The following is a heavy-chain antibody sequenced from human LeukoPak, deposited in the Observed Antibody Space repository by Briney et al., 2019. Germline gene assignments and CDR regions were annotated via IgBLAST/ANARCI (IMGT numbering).Heavy chain of an antibody. J-gene: IGHJ3*02. Sequence: ASVKVSCKASGYTFTGYYMHWVRQAPGQGLEWMGWINPNSGGTNYAQKFQGRVTMTRDTPISTAYMELSRLRSDDTAVYYCARQTGWLQSSYDAFDIWGQGTMVTVSS. D-gene: IGHD5-24*01. CDR3: ARQTGWLQSSYDAFDI. V-gene: IGHV1-2*02. CDR1: GYTFTGYY. CDR2: INPNSGGT.